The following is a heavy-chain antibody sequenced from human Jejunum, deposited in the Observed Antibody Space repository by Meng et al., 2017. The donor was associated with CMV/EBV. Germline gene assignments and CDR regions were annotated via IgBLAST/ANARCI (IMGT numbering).Heavy chain of an antibody. CDR1: VSCSDNY. D-gene: IGHD1-14*01. CDR3: ARAPPVAAPGSYFDS. CDR2: VTPYGTA. V-gene: IGHV4-34*01. J-gene: IGHJ4*02. Sequence: VSCSDNYWSWIRQSPGEELEWIGEVTPYGTATYNPSLESRVTISRDTSKNQFSLRLTSVTVEDTAVYYCARAPPVAAPGSYFDSWGQGAQVTVSS.